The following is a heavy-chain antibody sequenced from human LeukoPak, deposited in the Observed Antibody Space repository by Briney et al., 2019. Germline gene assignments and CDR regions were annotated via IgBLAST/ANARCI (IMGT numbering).Heavy chain of an antibody. J-gene: IGHJ4*02. D-gene: IGHD3-22*01. Sequence: PSETLSLTCAVYGGSFSGYYWSWIRQPPGKGLEWIGEINHSGSTNYNPSLKSRVTISVDTSKNQFSLKLSSATAADTAVYYCARGQGRRDSSGPTDYWGQGTLVTVSS. CDR2: INHSGST. V-gene: IGHV4-34*01. CDR3: ARGQGRRDSSGPTDY. CDR1: GGSFSGYY.